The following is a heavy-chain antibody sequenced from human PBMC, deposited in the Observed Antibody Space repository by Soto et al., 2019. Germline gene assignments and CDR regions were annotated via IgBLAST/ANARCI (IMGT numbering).Heavy chain of an antibody. CDR3: GRHRLVGILTGPDAFDI. J-gene: IGHJ3*02. CDR2: IYPGDSDT. CDR1: GYSFTSYW. D-gene: IGHD3-9*01. Sequence: PGESLKISCKGSGYSFTSYWIGWVRQMPGKGLEWMGIIYPGDSDTRYSPSFQGQFTISADKSISTAYLQWSSLKASDTAMYYCGRHRLVGILTGPDAFDIGGQGTMATASS. V-gene: IGHV5-51*01.